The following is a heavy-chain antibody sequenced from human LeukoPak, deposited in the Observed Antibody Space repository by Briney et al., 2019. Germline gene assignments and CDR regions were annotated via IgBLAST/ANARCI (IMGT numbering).Heavy chain of an antibody. D-gene: IGHD5-18*01. CDR3: ARDGGTRLKSSFGYGDY. CDR2: ISDDGSNK. J-gene: IGHJ4*02. V-gene: IGHV3-30*04. CDR1: GFTFRTYA. Sequence: PGGSLRLSCAASGFTFRTYAMNWVRQAPGKGLEWVAVISDDGSNKYYAEPVKGQFTISRDNSKNTLYLQMNSLRAEDTAVYYCARDGGTRLKSSFGYGDYWGQGTLVTVSS.